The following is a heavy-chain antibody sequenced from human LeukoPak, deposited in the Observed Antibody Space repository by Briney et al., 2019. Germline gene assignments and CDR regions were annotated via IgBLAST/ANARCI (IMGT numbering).Heavy chain of an antibody. CDR1: GFTFSSYA. Sequence: PGGSLRLSCAASGFTFSSYAMTWVRQAPGKGLEWVSLISASGSSAYYTDSVKGRFTISRDNSENTLYLQMNSLTAEDTAVYYCAKRYCSGSSCTLFDYWDQGTLVTVSP. J-gene: IGHJ4*02. V-gene: IGHV3-23*01. CDR3: AKRYCSGSSCTLFDY. D-gene: IGHD2-15*01. CDR2: ISASGSSA.